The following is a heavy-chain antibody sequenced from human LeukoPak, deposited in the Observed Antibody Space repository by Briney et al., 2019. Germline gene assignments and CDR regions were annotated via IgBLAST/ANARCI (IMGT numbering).Heavy chain of an antibody. CDR1: GFTFSSYA. Sequence: GSLRLSCAASGFTFSSYAMSWVRQAPGKGLEWVSGISGSGDNTYYADSVKGRFTISRDNSKNTLYVQVNSLGTEDTAAYYCAKGSYYDSSGSFYFNYWGQGTLVTVSS. V-gene: IGHV3-23*01. CDR2: ISGSGDNT. D-gene: IGHD3-22*01. J-gene: IGHJ4*02. CDR3: AKGSYYDSSGSFYFNY.